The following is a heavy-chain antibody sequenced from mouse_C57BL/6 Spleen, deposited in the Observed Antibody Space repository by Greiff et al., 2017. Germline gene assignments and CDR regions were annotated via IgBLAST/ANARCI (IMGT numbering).Heavy chain of an antibody. D-gene: IGHD2-2*01. CDR1: GYTFTSYW. V-gene: IGHV1-5*01. CDR2: IYPGNSDT. Sequence: VQLKQPGTVLARPGASVKMSCKTSGYTFTSYWMHWVKQRPGQGLAWIGAIYPGNSDTSYNQKFKGKAKLTAVTSASTAYMELSSLTNEDSAVYYCTRQSRSTMVTTVDYWGQGTTLTVSS. CDR3: TRQSRSTMVTTVDY. J-gene: IGHJ2*01.